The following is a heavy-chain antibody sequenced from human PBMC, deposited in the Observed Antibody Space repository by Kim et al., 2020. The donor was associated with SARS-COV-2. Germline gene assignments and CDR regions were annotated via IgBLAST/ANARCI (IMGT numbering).Heavy chain of an antibody. Sequence: GGSLRLSCAASEFTFSDYWMHWVRQAPGKGLVWVSRIKRDGSSTNYADSVKGRFTISRDNAKNMLYLQMNTLRAEDTAVYYCARVQGGPTDDYYYGMDVWGQGTTVTVSS. J-gene: IGHJ6*02. V-gene: IGHV3-74*01. CDR1: EFTFSDYW. CDR2: IKRDGSST. CDR3: ARVQGGPTDDYYYGMDV. D-gene: IGHD1-26*01.